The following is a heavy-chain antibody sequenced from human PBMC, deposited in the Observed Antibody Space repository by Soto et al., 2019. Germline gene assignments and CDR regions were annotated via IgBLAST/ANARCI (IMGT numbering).Heavy chain of an antibody. D-gene: IGHD1-26*01. CDR1: GFSFRNYA. CDR2: ISGSGDKT. Sequence: EVQLLESGGGFVQPGGALRLSCAASGFSFRNYAMSWVRQAPGKGLEWVSVISGSGDKTYYAGSVKGRFTISRDISKNTLYLQMNSLRVEDTAVYYCAKGRQWELPIDYWGQGTLVTVSS. J-gene: IGHJ4*02. CDR3: AKGRQWELPIDY. V-gene: IGHV3-23*01.